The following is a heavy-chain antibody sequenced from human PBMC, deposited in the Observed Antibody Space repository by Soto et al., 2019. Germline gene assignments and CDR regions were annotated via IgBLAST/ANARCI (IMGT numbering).Heavy chain of an antibody. CDR2: INWNSATI. Sequence: GGSLRLSCEASGFTFNDYAMHWVRQAPGKGLEWVSGINWNSATIAYADSVKGRFIISRDNAKNSLNLQMNSLKVEDTALYYYAKDAVSSWFEGTLVWGQGTLVTVSS. CDR3: AKDAVSSWFEGTLV. J-gene: IGHJ1*01. D-gene: IGHD6-13*01. CDR1: GFTFNDYA. V-gene: IGHV3-9*01.